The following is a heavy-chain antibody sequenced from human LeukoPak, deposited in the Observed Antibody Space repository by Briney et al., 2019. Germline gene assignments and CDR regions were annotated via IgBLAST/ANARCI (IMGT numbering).Heavy chain of an antibody. J-gene: IGHJ4*02. CDR1: GYTFTSYG. Sequence: ASVKVSCKASGYTFTSYGISWVRQAPGQGLEWMGWISAYNGNTNYAQKLQGRVTMTTDTSTSTAYMELRSLRSEDTAVYYCATDDDYGSGSYYNLDEWGQGILVTVSP. D-gene: IGHD3-10*01. CDR3: ATDDDYGSGSYYNLDE. V-gene: IGHV1-18*01. CDR2: ISAYNGNT.